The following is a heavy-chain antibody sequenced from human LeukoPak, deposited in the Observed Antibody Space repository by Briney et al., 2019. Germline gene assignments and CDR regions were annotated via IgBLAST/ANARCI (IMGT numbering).Heavy chain of an antibody. CDR3: ARGSSSSFNFDL. CDR1: GGSISSYY. J-gene: IGHJ2*01. Sequence: PSETLSLTCTVSGGSISSYYWSWIRQPPGKGLEWIGNFYYSGSTNYNPSLKSRVTISVDTSKSQSSLKVSYVTAADTAVYYCARGSSSSFNFDLWGRGTLVTVSS. V-gene: IGHV4-59*01. CDR2: FYYSGST. D-gene: IGHD6-13*01.